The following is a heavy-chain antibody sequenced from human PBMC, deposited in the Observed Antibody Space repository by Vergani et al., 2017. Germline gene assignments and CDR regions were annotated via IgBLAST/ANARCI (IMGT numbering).Heavy chain of an antibody. V-gene: IGHV4-61*02. D-gene: IGHD3-10*01. Sequence: QMQLQESGPGLLKPSQTLSLTCSVSGGSIDGVSSYWTWIRQPAGKGLEWIGRIYKSGRTTYNPSLQSRVTISLDTSKNQFSLNLTSVTAADTGVYFCARDRVTVVRNQYYGMDVWGQGTTVIVSS. CDR1: GGSIDGVSSY. J-gene: IGHJ6*02. CDR2: IYKSGRT. CDR3: ARDRVTVVRNQYYGMDV.